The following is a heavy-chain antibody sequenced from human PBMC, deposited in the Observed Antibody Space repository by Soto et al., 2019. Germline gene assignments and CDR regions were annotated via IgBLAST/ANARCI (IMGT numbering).Heavy chain of an antibody. J-gene: IGHJ6*02. D-gene: IGHD2-2*01. CDR2: IIPIFGTA. Sequence: GASVKVSCKASGGTFSSYAISWVRQAPGQGLEWMGGIIPIFGTANYAQKFQGRVTITADESTSTAYMELSSLRSEDTAVYYCARGYCSSTSCYGMDVWGQGTTVTVSS. CDR1: GGTFSSYA. V-gene: IGHV1-69*13. CDR3: ARGYCSSTSCYGMDV.